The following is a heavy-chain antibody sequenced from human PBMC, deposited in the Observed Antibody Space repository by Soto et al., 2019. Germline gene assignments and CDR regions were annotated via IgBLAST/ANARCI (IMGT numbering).Heavy chain of an antibody. D-gene: IGHD2-8*01. CDR1: GGSISSYY. CDR2: IYYSGST. J-gene: IGHJ5*02. CDR3: ARGYCTNGVCLEFDP. V-gene: IGHV4-59*01. Sequence: SETLSLTCTASGGSISSYYWSWIRQPPGKGLEWIGYIYYSGSTNYNPSLKSRVTISVDTSKNQFSLKLSSVTAADTAVYYCARGYCTNGVCLEFDPWGQGTLVTVSS.